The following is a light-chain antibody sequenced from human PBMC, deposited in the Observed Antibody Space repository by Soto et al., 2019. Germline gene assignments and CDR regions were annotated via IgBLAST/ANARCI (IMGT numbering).Light chain of an antibody. CDR1: QSVSSGY. CDR3: QQYNNWPPWT. V-gene: IGKV3-15*01. Sequence: EIVLTQSPGTLSLSPLERSTVSFISIQSVSSGYLAWYQQKPGQAPRLLIYGASTRATGIPARFSGSGSGTEFTLTISSLQSEDFAVYYCQQYNNWPPWTFGQGTKV. J-gene: IGKJ1*01. CDR2: GAS.